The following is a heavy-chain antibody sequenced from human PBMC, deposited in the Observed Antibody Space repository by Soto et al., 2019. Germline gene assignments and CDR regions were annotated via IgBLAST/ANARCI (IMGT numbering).Heavy chain of an antibody. V-gene: IGHV4-59*08. CDR3: ARPATGYYYMDV. D-gene: IGHD3-9*01. CDR1: SDSISSLY. J-gene: IGHJ6*03. CDR2: IYYSGST. Sequence: SETLSLTCSVSSDSISSLYWSWIRQPPGKGLEWIGPIYYSGSTNYNPSLKSRVTISVDTSKNQFSLKLSSVTAADTAVYYCARPATGYYYMDVWGKGTTVTVSS.